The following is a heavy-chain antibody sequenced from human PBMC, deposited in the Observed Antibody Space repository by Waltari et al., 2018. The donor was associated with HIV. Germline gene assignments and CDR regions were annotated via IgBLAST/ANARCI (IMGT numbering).Heavy chain of an antibody. CDR3: ASSEAYYYDSSGQGGAFDI. CDR2: IIPILGIA. V-gene: IGHV1-69*02. D-gene: IGHD3-22*01. CDR1: GGTLSSYT. Sequence: QVQLVQSGAEVKKPGSSVKVSCKASGGTLSSYTISWVRPAPGKGVEWMGRIIPILGIANYAQKFQGRVTITADKSTSTAYMELSSLRSEDTAVYYCASSEAYYYDSSGQGGAFDIWGQGTMVTVSS. J-gene: IGHJ3*02.